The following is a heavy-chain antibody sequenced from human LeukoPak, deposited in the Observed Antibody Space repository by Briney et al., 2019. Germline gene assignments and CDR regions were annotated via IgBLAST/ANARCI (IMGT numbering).Heavy chain of an antibody. D-gene: IGHD5-18*01. CDR1: GFTFSSYS. Sequence: PGGSLRLSCAASGFTFSSYSMNWVRQAPGKGLEWVSSISSSSSYIYYADSVKGRFTISRDNAKNSLYRQMNSLRAEDTAVYYCARAGYSYGNNWFDPWGQGTLVTVSS. CDR2: ISSSSSYI. CDR3: ARAGYSYGNNWFDP. V-gene: IGHV3-21*01. J-gene: IGHJ5*02.